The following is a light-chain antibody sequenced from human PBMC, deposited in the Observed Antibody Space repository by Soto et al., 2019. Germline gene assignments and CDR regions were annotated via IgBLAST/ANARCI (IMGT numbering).Light chain of an antibody. Sequence: EIVLTQSPGTLSLSPGERDTLSCRASQSVSSSSLAWYQQRPGQAPRLLIYGASSRATGIPDRFSGSGSGTEFTLTVSSLQPDDFATYYCHQYHNFPRTFGQGTKVDIK. CDR1: QSVSSSS. J-gene: IGKJ1*01. CDR3: HQYHNFPRT. CDR2: GAS. V-gene: IGKV3-20*01.